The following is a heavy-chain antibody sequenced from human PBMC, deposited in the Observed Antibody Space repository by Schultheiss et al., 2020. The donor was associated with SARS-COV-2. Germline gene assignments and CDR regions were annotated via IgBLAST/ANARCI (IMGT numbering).Heavy chain of an antibody. Sequence: GGSLRLSCTASGFTFGDYAMNWFRQAPGKGLEWVGFIRSKAYGGTTEYAASVKGRFTISRDDSKSIAYLQMNSLKTEDTAVYYCTRPDYDFWSGYSDYGMDVWGQGTTVTVSS. J-gene: IGHJ6*02. CDR2: IRSKAYGGTT. CDR1: GFTFGDYA. V-gene: IGHV3-49*03. CDR3: TRPDYDFWSGYSDYGMDV. D-gene: IGHD3-3*01.